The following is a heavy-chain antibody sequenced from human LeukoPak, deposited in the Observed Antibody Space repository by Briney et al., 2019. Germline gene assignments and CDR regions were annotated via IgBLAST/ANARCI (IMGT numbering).Heavy chain of an antibody. CDR3: ARFRTDYGDSYSADS. D-gene: IGHD4-17*01. V-gene: IGHV4-34*01. CDR1: GGSFSGYY. J-gene: IGHJ4*02. Sequence: SETLSLTCAVYGGSFSGYYWSWIRQPPGKGLEWIGGINHSGSTNYNPSLKSRVTISVDTSKNQFSLKLSSVTAADTAVYYCARFRTDYGDSYSADSWGQGTLVTVSS. CDR2: INHSGST.